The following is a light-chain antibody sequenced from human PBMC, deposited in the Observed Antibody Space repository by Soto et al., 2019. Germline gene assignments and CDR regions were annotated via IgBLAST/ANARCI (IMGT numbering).Light chain of an antibody. CDR2: DAS. J-gene: IGKJ3*01. CDR1: QSISSW. CDR3: QQYNSYSIP. Sequence: DIQMTQSPSTLSASVGDRVTITCRASQSISSWLAWYQQKPGKAPKLLIYDASSLESGVPSRFSGSGSGTEFTLTISSLQPDDFATYYCQQYNSYSIPFGPETKVDIK. V-gene: IGKV1-5*01.